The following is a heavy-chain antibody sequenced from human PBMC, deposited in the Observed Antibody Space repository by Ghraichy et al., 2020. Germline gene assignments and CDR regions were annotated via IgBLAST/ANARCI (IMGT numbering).Heavy chain of an antibody. CDR2: IYYKGDT. Sequence: SQTLSLTCTVSGGSVSSRSHYWSWIRLSPGKGLEWIGYIYYKGDTTYNPSLESRVTISVDTSRNQFSLSLSSVTTADTAVYYCARVVPAAQGHNWFGPWGQGTQVTVSS. J-gene: IGHJ5*02. CDR1: GGSVSSRSHY. CDR3: ARVVPAAQGHNWFGP. D-gene: IGHD2-2*01. V-gene: IGHV4-61*01.